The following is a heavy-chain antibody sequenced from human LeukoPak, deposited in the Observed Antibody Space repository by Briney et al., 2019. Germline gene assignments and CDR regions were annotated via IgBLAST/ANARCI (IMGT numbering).Heavy chain of an antibody. Sequence: GGSLRLSCAASGFTSRNYDMHWVRQAPGKGLEWVAVIWYEGSNKYYADSVKGRFTISRDNSKNTLYLQMNSLRAEDTAVYYCAKDNSGSFDYWGQGTLVTVSS. CDR1: GFTSRNYD. CDR2: IWYEGSNK. J-gene: IGHJ4*02. CDR3: AKDNSGSFDY. D-gene: IGHD1-26*01. V-gene: IGHV3-33*06.